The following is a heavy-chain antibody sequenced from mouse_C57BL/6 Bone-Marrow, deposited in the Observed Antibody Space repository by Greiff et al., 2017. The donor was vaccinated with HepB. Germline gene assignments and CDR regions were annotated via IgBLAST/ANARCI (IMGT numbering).Heavy chain of an antibody. J-gene: IGHJ2*01. Sequence: VQLQQSGPELVKPGASVKISCKASGYAFSSSWMNWVKQRPGKGLEWIGRIYPGDGDTNYNGKFKGKATLTADKSSSTAYMQLSSLTSEDSAVYFWARWGCGDYWGQGTTLTVSS. CDR2: IYPGDGDT. V-gene: IGHV1-82*01. CDR1: GYAFSSSW. CDR3: ARWGCGDY.